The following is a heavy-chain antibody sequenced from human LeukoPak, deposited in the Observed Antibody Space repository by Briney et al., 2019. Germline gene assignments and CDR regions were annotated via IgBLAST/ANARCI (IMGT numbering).Heavy chain of an antibody. D-gene: IGHD3-22*01. Sequence: ASVKVSCKASGYTFTSYGISWVRQAPGQGLEWMGIINPSGGSTSYAQKFQGRVTMTRDTSTSTVYMELSSLRSEDTAVYYCARDRNDSSGSLLFWGQGTLVTVSS. CDR1: GYTFTSYG. CDR2: INPSGGST. CDR3: ARDRNDSSGSLLF. J-gene: IGHJ4*02. V-gene: IGHV1-46*03.